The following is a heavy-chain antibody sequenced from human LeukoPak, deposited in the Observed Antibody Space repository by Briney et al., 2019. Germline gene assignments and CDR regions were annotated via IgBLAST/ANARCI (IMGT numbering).Heavy chain of an antibody. CDR1: GFTFSSYG. CDR2: IWYDGSNK. J-gene: IGHJ4*02. V-gene: IGHV3-33*01. CDR3: ARGGYFGWLLLGY. D-gene: IGHD3-9*01. Sequence: PGGSLRLSCAASGFTFSSYGMHWVRQAPGKGLEWVAVIWYDGSNKYYADSVKGRFTISRDNSKNTLYLQMNSLRAEDTAVYYCARGGYFGWLLLGYWGQGTLVTVSS.